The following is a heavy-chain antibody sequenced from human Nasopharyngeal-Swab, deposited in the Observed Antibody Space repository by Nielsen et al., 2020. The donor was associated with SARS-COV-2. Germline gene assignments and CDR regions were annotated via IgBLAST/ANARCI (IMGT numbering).Heavy chain of an antibody. CDR3: ARDHQLGPTNYGMDV. CDR1: GFIFHNFA. CDR2: LSASGVNT. D-gene: IGHD6-6*01. J-gene: IGHJ6*02. V-gene: IGHV3-23*01. Sequence: GGSLRLSCAASGFIFHNFAMTWVRQAPGKGLEWVSALSASGVNTYYADSVKGRFTISRDNRQNTLYLQMNSLRAEDTAVYYCARDHQLGPTNYGMDVWGQGTTVTVSS.